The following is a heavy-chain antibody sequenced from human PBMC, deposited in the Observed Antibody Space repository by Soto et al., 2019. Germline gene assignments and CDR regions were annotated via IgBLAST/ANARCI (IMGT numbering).Heavy chain of an antibody. J-gene: IGHJ5*02. D-gene: IGHD6-13*01. Sequence: EVQLVESGGGLVKPGGSLRLSCAASGFTFSSYSMNWVRQAPGKGLEWVSSISSSSSYIYYADSVKGRCTTSRDNAKNSLYLQMNSLRAEDKAVYYCARDVIAAAGNWFDPWGQGTLVTVSS. V-gene: IGHV3-21*01. CDR2: ISSSSSYI. CDR3: ARDVIAAAGNWFDP. CDR1: GFTFSSYS.